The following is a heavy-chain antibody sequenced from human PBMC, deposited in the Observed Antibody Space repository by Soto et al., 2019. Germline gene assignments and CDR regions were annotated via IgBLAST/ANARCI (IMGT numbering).Heavy chain of an antibody. CDR3: ARVKMATIILVFDY. D-gene: IGHD5-12*01. Sequence: KISXKGSGYSXXSYWIGWVRQMPGKGLEWMGIIYPGDSDTRYSPSFQGQVTISADKSISTAYLQWSSLKASDTVMYYCARVKMATIILVFDYWGQGTLVTVSS. J-gene: IGHJ4*02. CDR2: IYPGDSDT. CDR1: GYSXXSYW. V-gene: IGHV5-51*01.